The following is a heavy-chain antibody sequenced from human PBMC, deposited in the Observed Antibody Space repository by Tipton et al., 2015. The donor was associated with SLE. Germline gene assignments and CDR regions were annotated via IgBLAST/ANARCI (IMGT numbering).Heavy chain of an antibody. CDR2: IYTSGST. Sequence: TLSLTCTVSGGSISSGSYYWSWIRQPAGKGLEWIGRIYTSGSTNYNPTLKSRVTMSVGTSKNQFSLHLSSVTAADTSVYYCASPVAAAGKDDPVQHWGQDTLVTVSS. V-gene: IGHV4-61*02. J-gene: IGHJ1*01. CDR3: ASPVAAAGKDDPVQH. D-gene: IGHD6-13*01. CDR1: GGSISSGSYY.